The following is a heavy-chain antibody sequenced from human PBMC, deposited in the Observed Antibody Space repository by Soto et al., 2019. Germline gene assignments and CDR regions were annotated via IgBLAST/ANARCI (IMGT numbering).Heavy chain of an antibody. CDR3: ARCDSSGYSDY. V-gene: IGHV1-46*01. D-gene: IGHD3-22*01. CDR2: INPTAGST. J-gene: IGHJ4*02. Sequence: VQLVQSGAEVKKPGASVILSCKASGYTFSVYYIHWVRQAPGQGLEWMGIINPTAGSTDYAQNFQGSVTMTRDTSASTVYMQMSILTSEDAAVSYCARCDSSGYSDYWGQGTMVTVSS. CDR1: GYTFSVYY.